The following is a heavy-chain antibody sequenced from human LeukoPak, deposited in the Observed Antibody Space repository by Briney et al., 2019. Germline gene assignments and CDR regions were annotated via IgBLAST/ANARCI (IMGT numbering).Heavy chain of an antibody. CDR2: IIPIFGTA. J-gene: IGHJ4*02. D-gene: IGHD5-12*01. CDR1: GGTFSSYA. V-gene: IGHV1-69*01. CDR3: ARDRMRRYSGYDPYYFDY. Sequence: SVKVSCKASGGTFSSYAISWVRQAPGQGLEWMGGIIPIFGTANYAQKFQGRVTITADESTSTAYMELSSLGSEDTAVYYCARDRMRRYSGYDPYYFDYWGQGTLVTVSS.